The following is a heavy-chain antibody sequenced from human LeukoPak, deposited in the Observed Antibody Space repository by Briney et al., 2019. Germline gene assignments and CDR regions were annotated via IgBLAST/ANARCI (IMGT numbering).Heavy chain of an antibody. Sequence: GGCLRLSCAASGFTFSSNAMRWVRQAPGKGLEWVALISYAGSNKYYADSVRGRFTISRDNSKNTLYLQMNSLRAEDTAVYYSARDTSSGYFDYWGQGTLVTVSS. J-gene: IGHJ4*02. CDR2: ISYAGSNK. CDR1: GFTFSSNA. V-gene: IGHV3-30*01. CDR3: ARDTSSGYFDY. D-gene: IGHD3-22*01.